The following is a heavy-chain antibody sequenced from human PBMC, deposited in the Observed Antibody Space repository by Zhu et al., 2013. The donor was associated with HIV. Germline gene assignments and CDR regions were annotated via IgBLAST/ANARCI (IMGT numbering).Heavy chain of an antibody. CDR1: GGTFSSYT. J-gene: IGHJ4*02. CDR2: IIPILGIA. V-gene: IGHV1-69*02. Sequence: QVQLVQSGAEVKKPGSSVKVSCKASGGTFSSYTISWVRQAPGQGLEWMGRIIPILGIANYAQKFQGRVTITADKSTSTAYMELSSLRSEDTAVYYCASMHRITMSRGEYWGQGTLVTVSS. D-gene: IGHD3-10*02. CDR3: ASMHRITMSRGEY.